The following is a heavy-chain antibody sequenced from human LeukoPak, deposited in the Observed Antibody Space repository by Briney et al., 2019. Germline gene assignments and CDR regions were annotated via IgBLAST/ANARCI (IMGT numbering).Heavy chain of an antibody. CDR1: GGSMTSHY. CDR2: IYYSGSP. Sequence: SETLSLTCTVSGGSMTSHYWSWFRQPPGKELEWIGYIYYSGSPNYNPSLKGRVTISVDRSKNQFSLNLSSVTAADTAVYYCARGGWYEDYWGQGTLVTVSS. CDR3: ARGGWYEDY. V-gene: IGHV4-59*11. J-gene: IGHJ4*02. D-gene: IGHD6-19*01.